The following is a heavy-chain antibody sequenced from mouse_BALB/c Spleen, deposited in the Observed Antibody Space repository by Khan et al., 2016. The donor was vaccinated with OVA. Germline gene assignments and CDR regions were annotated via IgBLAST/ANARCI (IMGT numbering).Heavy chain of an antibody. D-gene: IGHD4-1*01. J-gene: IGHJ3*01. CDR3: ASRLTGSFAY. CDR2: ISSGGGYT. Sequence: EVELVESGGDLVKPGGSLKLSCAASGFTFSSYSMSWVRQTPDQRLEWVATISSGGGYTYYPDSLKGRFTISRDTARNTLYLQMSSLKSEDTAMYYCASRLTGSFAYWGQGTLVTVSA. V-gene: IGHV5-6*01. CDR1: GFTFSSYS.